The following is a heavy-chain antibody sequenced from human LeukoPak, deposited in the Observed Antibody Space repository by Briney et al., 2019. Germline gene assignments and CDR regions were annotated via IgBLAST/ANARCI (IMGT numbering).Heavy chain of an antibody. Sequence: SETLSLTCGVSGGSISSGSYYWGWIRQPPGKGLEWIGSIYYSGSTYYNPSLRSRVTISADTSKNQLSLKLTSVTAADTAVYYCARANIAVAGTDFDYWGQGTLVTVSS. V-gene: IGHV4-39*01. J-gene: IGHJ4*02. CDR1: GGSISSGSYY. CDR3: ARANIAVAGTDFDY. CDR2: IYYSGST. D-gene: IGHD6-19*01.